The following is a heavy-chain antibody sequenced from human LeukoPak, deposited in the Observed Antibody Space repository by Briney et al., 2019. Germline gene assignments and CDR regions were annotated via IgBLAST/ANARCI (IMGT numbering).Heavy chain of an antibody. Sequence: SETLSLTCTVSGGSISSGDYYWSWIRQPPGKGLEWIGYIYYSGSTYYNPSLKSRVTISVDTSENQFSLKLSSVTAADTAVYYCARSYGDYEVTPFDYWGQGTLVTVSS. J-gene: IGHJ4*02. D-gene: IGHD4-17*01. CDR1: GGSISSGDYY. V-gene: IGHV4-30-4*01. CDR3: ARSYGDYEVTPFDY. CDR2: IYYSGST.